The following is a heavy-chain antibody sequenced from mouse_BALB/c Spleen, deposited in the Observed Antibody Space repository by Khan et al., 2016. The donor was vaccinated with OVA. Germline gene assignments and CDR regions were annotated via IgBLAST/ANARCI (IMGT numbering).Heavy chain of an antibody. V-gene: IGHV5-4*02. Sequence: EVQLVESGGGLVKPGGSLKLSCAASGFTFSDYYMYWVRQTPEKRLEWVAIISDGGSYTYYPDSVKGRFTIYRDNAKNTLYLQMSSLKYEDTAMYYCAREGYGGFAYWGQGTLVTVSA. CDR2: ISDGGSYT. CDR1: GFTFSDYY. J-gene: IGHJ3*01. CDR3: AREGYGGFAY. D-gene: IGHD1-1*02.